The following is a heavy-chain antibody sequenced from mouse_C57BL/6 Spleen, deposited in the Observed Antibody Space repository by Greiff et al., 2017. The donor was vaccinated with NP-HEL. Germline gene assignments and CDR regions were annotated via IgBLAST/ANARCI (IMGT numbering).Heavy chain of an antibody. CDR1: GYTFTSYW. Sequence: QVQLKQPGAELVRPGPSVKLSCKASGYTFTSYWMHWVKQRPGQGLEWIGVIDPSDSYTNYNQKFKGKATLTVDTSSSTAYMQLSSLTSEDSAVYYCARRDPAYYGSSFDYWGQGTTLTVSS. D-gene: IGHD1-1*01. CDR2: IDPSDSYT. J-gene: IGHJ2*01. V-gene: IGHV1-59*01. CDR3: ARRDPAYYGSSFDY.